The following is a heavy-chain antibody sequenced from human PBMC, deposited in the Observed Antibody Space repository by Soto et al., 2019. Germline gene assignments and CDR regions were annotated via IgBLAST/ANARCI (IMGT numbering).Heavy chain of an antibody. V-gene: IGHV3-74*01. CDR1: GFTFSSYW. D-gene: IGHD1-1*01. CDR2: INSDGSTR. J-gene: IGHJ6*02. CDR3: ARGRTDDNTLKYYYYRMDV. Sequence: GGSLRLSCAASGFTFSSYWMHWVRQAPGKGLVWLSRINSDGSTRSYADSVKGRFTISRDNAKNTLYLQMNSLRAEDTAVYYCARGRTDDNTLKYYYYRMDVWGQGTTVTVSS.